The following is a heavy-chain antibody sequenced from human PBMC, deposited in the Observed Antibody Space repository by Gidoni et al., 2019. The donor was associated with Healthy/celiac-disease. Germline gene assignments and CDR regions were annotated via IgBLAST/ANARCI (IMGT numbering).Heavy chain of an antibody. D-gene: IGHD5-12*01. Sequence: QVPLQQCCAGLLQPSDTPSLTSAVYGRSFSGDYWSWLPQPPGKGLEWIGAINHSGTTNYTPTRKSRVRISVDTSKNQFSRKLSCVTAADTAVYYCARVGSVDRDTGPWGYWGQGTLVTVSS. CDR2: INHSGTT. V-gene: IGHV4-34*01. J-gene: IGHJ4*02. CDR1: GRSFSGDY. CDR3: ARVGSVDRDTGPWGY.